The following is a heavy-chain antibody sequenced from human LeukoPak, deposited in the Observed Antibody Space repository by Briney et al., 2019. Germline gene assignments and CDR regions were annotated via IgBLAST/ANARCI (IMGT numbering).Heavy chain of an antibody. CDR2: IYADGSS. Sequence: SQTLSLTCTVSGVSVGSDNSYWHWVRQPAGKGLEWIGRIYADGSSTYNPSLKSRVTILVDTSKNQFSLRLSSMTAADTAVYYCARGYYYRTWGQGTLVTVSS. CDR3: ARGYYYRT. V-gene: IGHV4-61*02. D-gene: IGHD3-10*01. J-gene: IGHJ4*02. CDR1: GVSVGSDNSY.